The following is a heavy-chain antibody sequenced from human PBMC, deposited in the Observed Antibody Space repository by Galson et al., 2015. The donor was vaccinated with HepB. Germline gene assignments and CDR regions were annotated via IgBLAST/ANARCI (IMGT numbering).Heavy chain of an antibody. J-gene: IGHJ4*02. Sequence: SLRLSCAASGSTFSHFAMHWVRQAPGKGLEWVALIWYDGSKTYHADSVKGRFTISRDNSKNTLYLQMNSLRAEDTAVYYCARAPDYGGNSLLGYWGQGTLVTVSS. CDR3: ARAPDYGGNSLLGY. CDR2: IWYDGSKT. CDR1: GSTFSHFA. V-gene: IGHV3-33*08. D-gene: IGHD4-23*01.